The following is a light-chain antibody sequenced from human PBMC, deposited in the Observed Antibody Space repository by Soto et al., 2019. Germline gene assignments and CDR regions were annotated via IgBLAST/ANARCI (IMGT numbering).Light chain of an antibody. CDR2: KAS. J-gene: IGKJ2*01. CDR1: QNISPW. V-gene: IGKV1-5*03. Sequence: DIQMTQSPSTLSASVGDRVTITCRASQNISPWLAWYQQKPGKAPKILIYKASSLESGVPSRFSGSDSGTEFTLTINSLQPDDFATYYCQQYKTYYRTFGQGTKLEIK. CDR3: QQYKTYYRT.